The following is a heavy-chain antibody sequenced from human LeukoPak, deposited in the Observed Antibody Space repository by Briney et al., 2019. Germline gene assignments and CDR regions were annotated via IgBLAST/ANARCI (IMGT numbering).Heavy chain of an antibody. J-gene: IGHJ4*02. CDR2: LTDYGTT. V-gene: IGHV3-15*01. D-gene: IGHD5-12*01. Sequence: GGSLRLSCVAPEFLLNKGWISWVRQAPGKGLEWIATLTDYGTTAYAAPVKGRFTISRDDSQNTLYLQMNSLKTEDTGVYYCTWIPFHHWGQGTLVTVSS. CDR3: TWIPFHH. CDR1: EFLLNKGW.